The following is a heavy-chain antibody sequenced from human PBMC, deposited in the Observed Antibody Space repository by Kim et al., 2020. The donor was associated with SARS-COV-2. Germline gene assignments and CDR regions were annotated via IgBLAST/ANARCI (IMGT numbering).Heavy chain of an antibody. J-gene: IGHJ2*01. Sequence: SETLSLTCAVYGGSFSGYYWSWIRQPPGKGLEWIGEINHSGSTNYNPSLKSRVTISVDTSKNQFSLKLSSVTAADTAVYYCGRGRYSSSWYGPHWYFDLWGRGTLVTGSS. D-gene: IGHD6-13*01. CDR3: GRGRYSSSWYGPHWYFDL. CDR2: INHSGST. CDR1: GGSFSGYY. V-gene: IGHV4-34*01.